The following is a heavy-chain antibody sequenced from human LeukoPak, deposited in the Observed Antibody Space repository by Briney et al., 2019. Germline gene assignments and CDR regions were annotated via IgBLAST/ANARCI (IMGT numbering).Heavy chain of an antibody. V-gene: IGHV3-74*01. CDR1: GFTFSTYW. CDR2: IKSDGSNS. CDR3: VRVGGRSSIGGDC. Sequence: GGSLRLSCAASGFTFSTYWMHWVRHAPGKGLVWVSRIKSDGSNSNYADCVKGRFTISRDNAKNTLYLQMNSLRAEDTAVYHCVRVGGRSSIGGDCWGQGTLVTVSS. J-gene: IGHJ4*02. D-gene: IGHD3-10*01.